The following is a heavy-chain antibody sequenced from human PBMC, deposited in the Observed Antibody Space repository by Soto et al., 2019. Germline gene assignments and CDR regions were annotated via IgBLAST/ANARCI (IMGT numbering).Heavy chain of an antibody. CDR3: ARIYGTYYDILTGLWGRHFDY. CDR2: INPSGGNT. D-gene: IGHD3-9*01. J-gene: IGHJ4*01. CDR1: GYTFTNNY. V-gene: IGHV1-46*03. Sequence: ASVKVSCKASGYTFTNNYVVWVRQAPGQGLEWMGIINPSGGNTIYAQKFQDRVTTTSDTSTSTIYIELSSLRSEDTAVFYCARIYGTYYDILTGLWGRHFDYWG.